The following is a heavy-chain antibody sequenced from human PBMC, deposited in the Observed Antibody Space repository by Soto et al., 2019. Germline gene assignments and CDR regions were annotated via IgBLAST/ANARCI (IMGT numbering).Heavy chain of an antibody. CDR3: AREYGYGMDV. Sequence: SVKVSFKVSWSTFINYAFSWVRQAPGQGLEWMGGIIPIFGTSNYAQKFQGRVTITADESSSTGYMELSSLRSDDTAVYYCAREYGYGMDVWGQGTTVTVSS. J-gene: IGHJ6*02. CDR1: WSTFINYA. V-gene: IGHV1-69*13. D-gene: IGHD2-8*01. CDR2: IIPIFGTS.